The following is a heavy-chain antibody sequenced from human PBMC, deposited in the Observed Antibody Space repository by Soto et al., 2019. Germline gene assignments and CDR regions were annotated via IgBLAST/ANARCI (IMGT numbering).Heavy chain of an antibody. V-gene: IGHV3-23*01. CDR1: GFTFSSYA. CDR3: AKRYSSQLSGYDYLAGSYYYYGMDV. J-gene: IGHJ6*02. Sequence: GGSLRLSCAASGFTFSSYAMSWVRQAPGKGLEWVSAISGSGGSTYYADSVKGRFTISRDNSKNTLYLQMNSLRAEDTAVYYCAKRYSSQLSGYDYLAGSYYYYGMDVWGQGTTVTVSS. D-gene: IGHD5-12*01. CDR2: ISGSGGST.